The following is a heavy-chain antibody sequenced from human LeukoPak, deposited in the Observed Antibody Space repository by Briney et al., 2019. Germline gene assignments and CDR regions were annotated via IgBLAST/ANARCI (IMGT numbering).Heavy chain of an antibody. CDR2: INPSSGGT. CDR3: ARTYCNSTRCSNWFDP. D-gene: IGHD2-2*01. V-gene: IGHV1-2*02. Sequence: ASVKVSCKASGYIFTGYYMHWVRQAPGQGLEWMGWINPSSGGTNYAQKFQGRVTMTRDTSISTAYMELSRLRSDDTAVYYCARTYCNSTRCSNWFDPWGQGTLVTVSS. CDR1: GYIFTGYY. J-gene: IGHJ5*02.